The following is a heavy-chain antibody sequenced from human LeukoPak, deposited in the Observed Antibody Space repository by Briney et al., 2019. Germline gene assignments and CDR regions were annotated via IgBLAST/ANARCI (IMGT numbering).Heavy chain of an antibody. D-gene: IGHD3-22*01. CDR2: ISGSGGNT. V-gene: IGHV3-23*01. J-gene: IGHJ5*02. CDR1: GFTFSSYA. CDR3: AKDSSYYYDSGGDWFDP. Sequence: PGGSLRLSCAASGFTFSSYAMSWVRQAPGKGLEWVSGISGSGGNTYYADSVKGRFTISRDNSKNTLYLQMNSLRAEDTAVYYCAKDSSYYYDSGGDWFDPRGQGTLVTVSS.